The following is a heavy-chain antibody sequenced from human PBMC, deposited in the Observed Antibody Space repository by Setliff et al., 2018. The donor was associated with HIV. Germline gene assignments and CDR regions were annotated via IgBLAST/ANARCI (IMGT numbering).Heavy chain of an antibody. D-gene: IGHD4-17*01. Sequence: ASVKVSCKASGYTFTSYAMHWVRQAPGQRLGWMGWINAGNGNTKFSQKFQGRVTITRDTSASTAYMDLSSLTSEDTAVYYCGRAGDYGDYVIDYWGQGTLVTVSS. J-gene: IGHJ4*02. CDR1: GYTFTSYA. CDR2: INAGNGNT. V-gene: IGHV1-3*01. CDR3: GRAGDYGDYVIDY.